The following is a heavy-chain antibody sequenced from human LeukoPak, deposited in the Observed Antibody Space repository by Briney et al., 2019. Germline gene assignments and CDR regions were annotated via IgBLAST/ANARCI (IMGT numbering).Heavy chain of an antibody. CDR1: GGTFSSYA. Sequence: ASVKVSCKASGGTFSSYAISWVRQAPGQGLAWMGGIIPIFGTANYAQKFQGRVTITADESTSTAYMELSSLRSEDTAVYYCATPLPYDSSGYYHYYYYYGMDVWGQGTTVTVSS. CDR2: IIPIFGTA. CDR3: ATPLPYDSSGYYHYYYYYGMDV. J-gene: IGHJ6*02. V-gene: IGHV1-69*13. D-gene: IGHD3-22*01.